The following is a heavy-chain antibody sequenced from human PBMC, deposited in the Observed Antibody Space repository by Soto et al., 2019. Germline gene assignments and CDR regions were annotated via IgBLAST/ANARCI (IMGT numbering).Heavy chain of an antibody. J-gene: IGHJ4*02. Sequence: QVQLVQSGTEVKKPGASVKVSCKTSGYTFSSHGISWVRQAPGQGREWMGWINTYNGNTNYAQKFQDRVTMTTDTSTSTAYMELRSLRSDDTAVYYCARLQQWLVLDYWGQGTLVTVSS. CDR2: INTYNGNT. V-gene: IGHV1-18*01. D-gene: IGHD6-19*01. CDR3: ARLQQWLVLDY. CDR1: GYTFSSHG.